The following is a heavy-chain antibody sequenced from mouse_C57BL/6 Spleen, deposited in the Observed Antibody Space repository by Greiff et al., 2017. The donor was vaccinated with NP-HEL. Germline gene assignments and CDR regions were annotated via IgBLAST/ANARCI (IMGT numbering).Heavy chain of an antibody. Sequence: VMLVESGGGLVKPGGSLKLSCAASGFTFSSYTMSWVRQTPEKRLEWVATISGGGGNTYYPDSVKGRFTISRDNAKNTLYLQMSSLRSEDTALYYCARHRRDYDGFAYWGQGTLVTVSA. J-gene: IGHJ3*01. CDR3: ARHRRDYDGFAY. CDR1: GFTFSSYT. D-gene: IGHD2-4*01. CDR2: ISGGGGNT. V-gene: IGHV5-9*01.